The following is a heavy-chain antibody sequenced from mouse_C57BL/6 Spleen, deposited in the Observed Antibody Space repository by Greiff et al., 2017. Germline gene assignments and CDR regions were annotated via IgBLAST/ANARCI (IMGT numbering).Heavy chain of an antibody. CDR2: ISDGGSYT. CDR1: GFTFSSYA. Sequence: EVQVVESGGGLVKPGGSLKLSCAASGFTFSSYAMSWVRQTPEKRLEWVATISDGGSYTYYPDNVKGRFTISRDNAKNNLYLQMSHLKSEDTAMYYCARDPGTLYYFDYWGQGTTLTVSS. V-gene: IGHV5-4*01. CDR3: ARDPGTLYYFDY. D-gene: IGHD4-1*01. J-gene: IGHJ2*01.